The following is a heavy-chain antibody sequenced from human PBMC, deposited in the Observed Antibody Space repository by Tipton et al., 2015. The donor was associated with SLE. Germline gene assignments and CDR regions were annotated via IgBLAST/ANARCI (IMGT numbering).Heavy chain of an antibody. CDR3: ARRGNEILTGHYSFDF. V-gene: IGHV3-66*02. Sequence: GSLRLSCAVSGFTVNFNSMSWVMSWVRQAPGKGPEWVSDIYRGINGEINTYYADSVKGRFTISRDFSKNTLYLQMNSLRAEDTAVYYCARRGNEILTGHYSFDFWGQGTLLTVSS. D-gene: IGHD3-9*01. CDR1: GFTVNFNS. J-gene: IGHJ4*02. CDR2: IYRGINGEINT.